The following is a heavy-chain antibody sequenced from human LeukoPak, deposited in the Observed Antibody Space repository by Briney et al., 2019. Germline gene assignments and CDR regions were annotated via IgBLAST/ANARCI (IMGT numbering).Heavy chain of an antibody. D-gene: IGHD3-22*01. V-gene: IGHV4-4*02. Sequence: SGTLSLTCTVSGDSINSLDLWSWVRQSPGKGLEWIGEMYLSGTTHSNPSVKSRVTISIDKSKNQFFLNLSSVTAADTAVYYCAGLVGRYSSGLYYYYFDYWGQGTLVIVSS. CDR2: MYLSGTT. CDR3: AGLVGRYSSGLYYYYFDY. J-gene: IGHJ4*02. CDR1: GDSINSLDL.